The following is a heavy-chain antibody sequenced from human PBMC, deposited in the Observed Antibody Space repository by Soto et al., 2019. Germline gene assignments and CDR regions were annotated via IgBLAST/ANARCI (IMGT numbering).Heavy chain of an antibody. J-gene: IGHJ4*02. V-gene: IGHV4-4*02. CDR3: ARNQYY. CDR2: ISHSGTT. Sequence: SGTLSLTFAVSGDSINSSHWWNWVRQPPGKGLEWIGQISHSGTTNYNPSLTSRVNKSVDKSKSQFSLKLSSVTAADTAVYYCARNQYYWGQGTLLTVSS. CDR1: GDSINSSHW.